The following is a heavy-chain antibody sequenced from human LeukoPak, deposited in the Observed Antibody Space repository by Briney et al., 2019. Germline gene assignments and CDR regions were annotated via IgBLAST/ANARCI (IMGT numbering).Heavy chain of an antibody. J-gene: IGHJ5*02. V-gene: IGHV4-59*08. CDR1: GGSITGYY. CDR2: IFSSGNT. Sequence: SETLSLTCTVSGGSITGYYWSWIRQPPGKGLEWVGYIFSSGNTNYNPSLKSRVTISLDTSKSQFSLKLISVTASDTAVYYCARLTKFLTTYYPTPWGQGTLVSVSS. CDR3: ARLTKFLTTYYPTP. D-gene: IGHD2/OR15-2a*01.